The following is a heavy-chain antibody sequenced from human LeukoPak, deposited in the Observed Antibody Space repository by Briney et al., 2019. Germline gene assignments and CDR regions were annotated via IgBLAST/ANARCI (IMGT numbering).Heavy chain of an antibody. V-gene: IGHV1-69*13. CDR1: GATFSSYA. D-gene: IGHD2-2*01. CDR3: ASSNEPAATDYYYYGIDV. Sequence: SVKVSCKASGATFSSYAISWVRQAPGQGLEWMGGIIPIFGTANYAQKFQGRVTITADESTSTAYMELSSLRSEDTAVYYCASSNEPAATDYYYYGIDVWGKGTTVTVS. CDR2: IIPIFGTA. J-gene: IGHJ6*04.